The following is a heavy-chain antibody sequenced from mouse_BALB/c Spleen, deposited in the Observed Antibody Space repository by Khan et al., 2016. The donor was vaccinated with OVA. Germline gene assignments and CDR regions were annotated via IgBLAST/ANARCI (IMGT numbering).Heavy chain of an antibody. Sequence: QVQLQQSGAELVRPGASVNLSCKTSGYIFTSYWIHWVKQRSGQGLEWIARIYPGTVSTYYNEKLKGKATLTADKSSSTAYMQLSSLKSEDSAVYFCARPYDSSYYFDYWGQGTTLTVSA. CDR3: ARPYDSSYYFDY. J-gene: IGHJ2*01. CDR1: GYIFTSYW. CDR2: IYPGTVST. V-gene: IGHV1S132*01. D-gene: IGHD1-1*01.